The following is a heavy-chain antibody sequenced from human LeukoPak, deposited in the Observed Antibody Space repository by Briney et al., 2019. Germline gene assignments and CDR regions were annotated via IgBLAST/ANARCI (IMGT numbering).Heavy chain of an antibody. D-gene: IGHD1-26*01. CDR1: GFTFSSYAM. Sequence: GSLRLSCAASGFTFSSYAMSWVRQPPGKGLEWIGEIYHNGNTNYNPSLKSRVTITVDKSKNQFSLKVSSVTAADTAVYYCARALSGSYGVDPWGQGTLVTVSS. CDR2: IYHNGNT. V-gene: IGHV4-4*02. J-gene: IGHJ5*02. CDR3: ARALSGSYGVDP.